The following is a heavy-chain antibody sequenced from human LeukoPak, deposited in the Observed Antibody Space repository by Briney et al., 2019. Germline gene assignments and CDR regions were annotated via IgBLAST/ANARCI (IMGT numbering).Heavy chain of an antibody. CDR1: GXTFSXHW. CDR3: ARGATYAYYFDF. J-gene: IGHJ4*02. Sequence: ASGXTFSXHWMHWXRXXPGKXXXXXSRIKSDGITTNYADFVRGRFTISRDNAKNTLYLQINSLRAEDTAVYYCARGATYAYYFDFWGQGSLVTVSS. D-gene: IGHD1-26*01. CDR2: IKSDGITT. V-gene: IGHV3-74*01.